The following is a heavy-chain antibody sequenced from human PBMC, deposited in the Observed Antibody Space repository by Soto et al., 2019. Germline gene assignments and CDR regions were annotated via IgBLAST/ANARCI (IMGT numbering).Heavy chain of an antibody. V-gene: IGHV1-46*01. J-gene: IGHJ6*02. Sequence: GASVKVSCKASGYTFTSYYMHWVRQAPGQGLEWMGIINPSGGSTSYAQKFQGRVTMTRDTSTSTVYMELSSLRSEDTAVYYCARDLFPTRGYHPSYGMDVWGQGTKVTVYS. CDR2: INPSGGST. D-gene: IGHD2-8*02. CDR1: GYTFTSYY. CDR3: ARDLFPTRGYHPSYGMDV.